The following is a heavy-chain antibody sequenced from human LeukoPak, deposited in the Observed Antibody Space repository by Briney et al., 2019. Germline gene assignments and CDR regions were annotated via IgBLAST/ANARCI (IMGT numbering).Heavy chain of an antibody. D-gene: IGHD2-2*03. Sequence: SETLSLTCTVSGGSISSSSYYWGWIRQPPGKGLEWIGSIYYSGSTYYNPSLKSRVTISVDTSKNQFSLKLSSVTAADTAVYYCARDKVDIVVVPAAGGYYYYGMDVWGQGTTVTVSS. CDR2: IYYSGST. CDR1: GGSISSSSYY. J-gene: IGHJ6*02. V-gene: IGHV4-39*07. CDR3: ARDKVDIVVVPAAGGYYYYGMDV.